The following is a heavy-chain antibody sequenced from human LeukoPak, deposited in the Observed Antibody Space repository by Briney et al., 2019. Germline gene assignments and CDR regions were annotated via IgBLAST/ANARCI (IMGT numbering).Heavy chain of an antibody. J-gene: IGHJ6*02. D-gene: IGHD6-19*01. CDR3: ASSPEGYYYYGMDV. V-gene: IGHV1-2*02. CDR2: INPNSGGT. Sequence: GASVKVSCKASGYTFTGYYMHWVRQAPGQGLEWMGWINPNSGGTKYAQKFQGRVTMTRDTSISTAYMELSRLRSDDTAVYYCASSPEGYYYYGMDVWGQGTTVTVSS. CDR1: GYTFTGYY.